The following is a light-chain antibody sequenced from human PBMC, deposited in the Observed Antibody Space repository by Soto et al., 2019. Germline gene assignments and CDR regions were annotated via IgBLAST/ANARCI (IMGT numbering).Light chain of an antibody. CDR3: QQYNNWPPIT. CDR2: GAS. J-gene: IGKJ5*01. V-gene: IGKV3-15*01. Sequence: EIVMTQSPATLSVSPGERATLSCRASQSVSGNLAWYQQKPGQAPRLLTYGASTRATGIPARFSGSGSGTEFPLTISSLLSEDFAVYYCQQYNNWPPITFGQGTRLEIK. CDR1: QSVSGN.